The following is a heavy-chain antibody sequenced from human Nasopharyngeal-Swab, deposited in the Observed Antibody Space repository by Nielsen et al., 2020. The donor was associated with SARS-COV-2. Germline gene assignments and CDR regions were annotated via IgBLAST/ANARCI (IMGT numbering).Heavy chain of an antibody. Sequence: LSLTCAASGFRINHFSMHWVRQVPGKGLVWVSRINFDGSDTDYADSVKGRFTLSKDNAENTLYLQMNSLRADDTAVYYCAAFIATRPLDYWGQGTLVTVSS. CDR3: AAFIATRPLDY. CDR1: GFRINHFS. V-gene: IGHV3-74*01. J-gene: IGHJ4*02. CDR2: INFDGSDT. D-gene: IGHD6-6*01.